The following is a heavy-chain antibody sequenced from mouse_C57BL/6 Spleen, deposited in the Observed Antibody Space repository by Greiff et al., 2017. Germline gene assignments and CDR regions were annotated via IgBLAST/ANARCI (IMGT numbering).Heavy chain of an antibody. CDR2: ISSGGSYT. CDR1: GFTFSSYG. J-gene: IGHJ2*01. CDR3: ARRYDYDVGYYFDY. D-gene: IGHD2-4*01. V-gene: IGHV5-6*01. Sequence: DVHLVESGGDLVKPGGSLKLSCAASGFTFSSYGMSWVRQTPDKRLEWVATISSGGSYTYYPDSVKGRFTISRDNAKNTLYLQMSSLKSEDTAMYYCARRYDYDVGYYFDYWGQGTTLTVSS.